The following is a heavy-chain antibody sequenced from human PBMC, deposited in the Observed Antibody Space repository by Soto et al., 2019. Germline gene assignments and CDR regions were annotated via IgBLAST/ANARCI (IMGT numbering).Heavy chain of an antibody. Sequence: GGSLRLSCAASGFTFSSYVMHWVRQAPGKGLEWVAVISYDGSNKYYADSVKGRFTISRDNSKNTLYLQMNSLRAEDTAVYYCAKEKGKGSPYEDYYYYGMDVWGQGTTVTVSS. CDR2: ISYDGSNK. CDR1: GFTFSSYV. J-gene: IGHJ6*02. D-gene: IGHD5-12*01. CDR3: AKEKGKGSPYEDYYYYGMDV. V-gene: IGHV3-30*18.